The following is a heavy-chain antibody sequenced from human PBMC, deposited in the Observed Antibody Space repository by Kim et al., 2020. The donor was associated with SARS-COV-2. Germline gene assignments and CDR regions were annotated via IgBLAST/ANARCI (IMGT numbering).Heavy chain of an antibody. Sequence: SETLSLTCTVSGGSISSYSWNWIRQPPGKGLEWIGDISDSGKTNYKPSLKSRVTISIDKSKNQFSLKVSSVTAADTAVYYCARRGGLDVWGHGTTVTVSS. V-gene: IGHV4-59*08. CDR1: GGSISSYS. CDR2: ISDSGKT. CDR3: ARRGGLDV. J-gene: IGHJ6*02.